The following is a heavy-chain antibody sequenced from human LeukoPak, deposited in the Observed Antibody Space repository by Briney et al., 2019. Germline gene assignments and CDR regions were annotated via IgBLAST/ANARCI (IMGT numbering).Heavy chain of an antibody. CDR2: ISAYNGNT. CDR3: ARSPDYCGGDCYSDY. Sequence: ASVKVSCKASGYTVTNYAISWVRQAPGQGLEWMGWISAYNGNTNYAQKLQGRVTMTTDTSTTTAYMELRSLRSDDTAAYYCARSPDYCGGDCYSDYWGQGTLITVSS. J-gene: IGHJ4*02. D-gene: IGHD2-21*02. V-gene: IGHV1-18*01. CDR1: GYTVTNYA.